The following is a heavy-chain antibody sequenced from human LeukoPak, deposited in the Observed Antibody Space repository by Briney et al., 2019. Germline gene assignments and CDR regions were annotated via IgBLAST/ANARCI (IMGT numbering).Heavy chain of an antibody. J-gene: IGHJ5*02. V-gene: IGHV3-7*04. CDR3: ARGKGPDP. CDR1: GFTFNTYW. Sequence: GGSLRLSCAASGFTFNTYWMSWVRKAPGKGLEWVAKIKQDGSEKYYVDSVKGRFIISRDNAENSLYLQMNSLRAEDTAAYYCARGKGPDPWGQGTLVTVSS. CDR2: IKQDGSEK.